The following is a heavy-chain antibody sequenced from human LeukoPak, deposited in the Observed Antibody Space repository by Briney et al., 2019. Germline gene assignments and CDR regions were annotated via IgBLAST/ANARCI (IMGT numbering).Heavy chain of an antibody. CDR3: ARDCSGGTCYLGVLDY. V-gene: IGHV4-4*07. CDR1: GGSISSYY. D-gene: IGHD2-15*01. Sequence: SETLSLTCTVSGGSISSYYGSWIRQPPGKGLEWLGRVYTSGYTNYNPSLKSRVAMSVDTSKNQFSLDLTSVTAADTAVYYCARDCSGGTCYLGVLDYWGQGSRVTVSS. CDR2: VYTSGYT. J-gene: IGHJ4*02.